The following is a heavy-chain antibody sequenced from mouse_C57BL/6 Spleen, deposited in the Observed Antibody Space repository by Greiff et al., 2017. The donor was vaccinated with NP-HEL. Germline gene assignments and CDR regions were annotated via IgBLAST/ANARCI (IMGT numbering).Heavy chain of an antibody. J-gene: IGHJ4*01. CDR3: ARPTVVANYAMDY. Sequence: EVNLVESGGGLVQPGGSLSLSCAASGFTFTDYYMSWVRQPPGKAREWLGFIRNKANGYTTEYSASVKGRFTISRDNSQSILYLQMNALRAEDSATYYCARPTVVANYAMDYWGQGTSVTVSS. D-gene: IGHD1-1*01. CDR2: IRNKANGYTT. V-gene: IGHV7-3*01. CDR1: GFTFTDYY.